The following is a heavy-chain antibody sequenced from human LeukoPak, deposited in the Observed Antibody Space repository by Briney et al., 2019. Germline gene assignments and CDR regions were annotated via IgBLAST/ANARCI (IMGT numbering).Heavy chain of an antibody. V-gene: IGHV3-33*01. CDR1: GFTFSSYG. CDR2: IWYDGSNK. Sequence: GRSLRVSCAASGFTFSSYGMHWVRQALGKGLEWVAVIWYDGSNKYYADSVKGRFTISRDNSKNTLYLQMNSLRAEDTAVYYCARDQGVYDYVWGSYRLDYWGQGTLVTVSS. CDR3: ARDQGVYDYVWGSYRLDY. D-gene: IGHD3-16*02. J-gene: IGHJ4*02.